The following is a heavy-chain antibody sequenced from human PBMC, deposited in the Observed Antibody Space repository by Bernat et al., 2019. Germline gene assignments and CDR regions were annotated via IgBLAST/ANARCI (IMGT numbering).Heavy chain of an antibody. Sequence: QVQLQESGPGLVKPSETLSLICTVSGGSISSYYWSWIRQPPGKGLEWIGYIYYSGSTNSNPSLKSRITITADTSKNQFSLRLSSVTAADTAVYYCASHDYGDRGAFDYWGQGTLVTVSS. CDR1: GGSISSYY. J-gene: IGHJ4*02. V-gene: IGHV4-59*08. CDR3: ASHDYGDRGAFDY. D-gene: IGHD4-17*01. CDR2: IYYSGST.